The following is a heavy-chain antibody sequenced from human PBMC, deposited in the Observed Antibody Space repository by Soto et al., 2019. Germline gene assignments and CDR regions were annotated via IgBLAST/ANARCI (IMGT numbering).Heavy chain of an antibody. Sequence: GGSLRLSCAASEFTFSTYSMHWVRQAPGKGLEWVSSIDPSSVYIFYAASLQGRFTVSRASAQNSFYLQMNSLRAEDTAVYYCARSLVRGAPDSWGQGTLVTVSS. J-gene: IGHJ4*02. D-gene: IGHD1-26*01. V-gene: IGHV3-21*01. CDR1: EFTFSTYS. CDR3: ARSLVRGAPDS. CDR2: IDPSSVYI.